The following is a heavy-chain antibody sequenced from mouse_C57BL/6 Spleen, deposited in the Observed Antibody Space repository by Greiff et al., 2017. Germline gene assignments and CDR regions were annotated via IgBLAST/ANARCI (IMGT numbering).Heavy chain of an antibody. Sequence: DVKLVESGPELVKPGASVKISCKASGYSFTGYYMNWVKQSPEKSLEWIGEINPSTGGTTYNQKFKAKATLTVDKSSSTAYMQLKSLTSEDSAVYYCARFVRDYAMDYWGQGTSVTVSS. CDR3: ARFVRDYAMDY. D-gene: IGHD2-14*01. V-gene: IGHV1-42*01. CDR1: GYSFTGYY. CDR2: INPSTGGT. J-gene: IGHJ4*01.